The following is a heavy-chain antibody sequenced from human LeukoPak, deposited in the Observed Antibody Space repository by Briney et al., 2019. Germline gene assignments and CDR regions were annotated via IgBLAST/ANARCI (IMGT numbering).Heavy chain of an antibody. V-gene: IGHV4-39*07. CDR3: ARSGATMVRGVIPMDV. CDR1: GGSISSSSYC. D-gene: IGHD3-10*01. CDR2: IYYSGST. Sequence: PSETLSLTCTVSGGSISSSSYCWGWIRQPPGKGLGWIGSIYYSGSTYYNPSLKSRVTISVDTSKNQFSLKLSSVTAADTAVYYCARSGATMVRGVIPMDVWGQGTTVTVSS. J-gene: IGHJ6*02.